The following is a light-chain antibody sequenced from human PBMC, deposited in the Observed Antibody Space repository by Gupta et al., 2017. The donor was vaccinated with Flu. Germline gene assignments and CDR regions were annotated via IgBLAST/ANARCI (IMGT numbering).Light chain of an antibody. Sequence: VGDRVTIACRASQSISSYLKWYQQKPGKAPKLLIYAASRLQSGVQSRFSGSGSGTDFTLTSSILQPEEFATYYRQQCYSTLTFGGGTKVEIK. CDR1: QSISSY. J-gene: IGKJ4*01. CDR3: QQCYSTLT. V-gene: IGKV1-39*01. CDR2: AAS.